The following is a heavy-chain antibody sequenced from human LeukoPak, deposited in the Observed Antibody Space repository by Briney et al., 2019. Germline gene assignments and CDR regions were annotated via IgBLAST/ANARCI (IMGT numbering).Heavy chain of an antibody. D-gene: IGHD3-3*01. Sequence: SETLSLTCSVSGGSIISSNYYWGWIRQPPGKGLEWIGSIYQSGSDSSYYNPSLKSRVIISGDTSNNHFSLRLRSVTAADTAVYYCASTLRFLPYRRFDYWGQGTLVTVSS. CDR2: IYQSGSDSS. CDR3: ASTLRFLPYRRFDY. CDR1: GGSIISSNYY. V-gene: IGHV4-39*01. J-gene: IGHJ4*02.